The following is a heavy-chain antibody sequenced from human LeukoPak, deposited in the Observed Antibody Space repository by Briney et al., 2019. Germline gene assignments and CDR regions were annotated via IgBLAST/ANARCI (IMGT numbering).Heavy chain of an antibody. Sequence: PGGSLRLSCAASGFTFSSYWMSWFRQAPGKGLEWVASIKQDGSEKYYVGSVKGRFTISRDNAKTSLYLQMNSLRAEDTALYYCARAPGEGWFDPWGQGTLVTVSS. J-gene: IGHJ5*02. CDR2: IKQDGSEK. CDR3: ARAPGEGWFDP. CDR1: GFTFSSYW. D-gene: IGHD4-17*01. V-gene: IGHV3-7*01.